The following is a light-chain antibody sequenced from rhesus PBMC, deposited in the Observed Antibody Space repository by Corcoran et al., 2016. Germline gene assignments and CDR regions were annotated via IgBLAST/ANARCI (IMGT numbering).Light chain of an antibody. CDR1: ENVNNY. V-gene: IGKV1-74*01. CDR3: QHGYGTPPFT. CDR2: KAS. J-gene: IGKJ3*01. Sequence: DIQMTQSPSSLSASVGDRVTITCRASENVNNYLNWYQQKPWKAPKLLITKASTLQSGVPSRFRGSGYGTDYPFTISSLQPEDVATYYCQHGYGTPPFTLGPGTKLDIK.